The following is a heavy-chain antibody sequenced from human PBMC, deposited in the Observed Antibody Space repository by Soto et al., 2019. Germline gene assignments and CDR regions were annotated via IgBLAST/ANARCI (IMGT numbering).Heavy chain of an antibody. J-gene: IGHJ6*03. Sequence: LSLTCAVYGGSFSGYYWSWIRQPPGKGLEWIGEINHSGSTNYNPSLKSRVTISVDTSKNQFSLKLSSVTAADTAVYYCARLVVPAATNNYYYYYMDVWGKGTTVTVSS. CDR1: GGSFSGYY. V-gene: IGHV4-34*01. D-gene: IGHD2-2*01. CDR2: INHSGST. CDR3: ARLVVPAATNNYYYYYMDV.